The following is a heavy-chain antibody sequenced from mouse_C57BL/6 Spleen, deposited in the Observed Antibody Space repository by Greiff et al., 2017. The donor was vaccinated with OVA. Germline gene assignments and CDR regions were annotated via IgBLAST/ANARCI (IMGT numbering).Heavy chain of an antibody. J-gene: IGHJ2*01. CDR2: ISDGGSYT. CDR3: ARDRKGAFYFDY. CDR1: GFTFSSYA. Sequence: EVQLVESGGGLVKPGGSLKLSCAASGFTFSSYAMSWVRQTPEKRLEWVATISDGGSYTYYPDNVKGRFTISRDNAKNNLYLQMSHLKSEDTAMYYCARDRKGAFYFDYWGQGTTLTVSS. V-gene: IGHV5-4*01.